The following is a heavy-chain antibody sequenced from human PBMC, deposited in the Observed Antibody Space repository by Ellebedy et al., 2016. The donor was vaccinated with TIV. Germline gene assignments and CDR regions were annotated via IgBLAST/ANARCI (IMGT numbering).Heavy chain of an antibody. CDR2: ARSKVARYST. CDR1: GFNLNDHY. V-gene: IGHV3-72*01. J-gene: IGHJ4*02. D-gene: IGHD5-24*01. CDR3: VRVGRWLQYFDY. Sequence: PGGSLRLSCLTSGFNLNDHYIDWVRPASGKGLEWVGRARSKVARYSTEHAASVKGRLTISRDDSKNSIYPQMNSLKTDDTAVYYCVRVGRWLQYFDYWGQGILVTVSS.